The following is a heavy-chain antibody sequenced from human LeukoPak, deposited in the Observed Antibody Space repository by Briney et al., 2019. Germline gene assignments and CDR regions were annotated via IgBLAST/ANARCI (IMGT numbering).Heavy chain of an antibody. CDR1: GFTPRRYA. CDR3: ARDGFLGPVTAYLDY. Sequence: GGSLRLSCAASGFTPRRYAMHWVRQAPGEGYVRVSRGKSDGRSTSYADSVKRRFPISRDNARNTLYLQMNSLRAEDTAVYYCARDGFLGPVTAYLDYWGQGTPVTVSS. J-gene: IGHJ4*02. V-gene: IGHV3-74*01. D-gene: IGHD2-21*02. CDR2: GKSDGRST.